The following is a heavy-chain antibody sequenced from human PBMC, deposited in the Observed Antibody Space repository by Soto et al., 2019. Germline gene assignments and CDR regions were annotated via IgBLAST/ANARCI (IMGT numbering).Heavy chain of an antibody. Sequence: GGSLRLSCAASGFTFSSYWMHWVRQAPGKGLVWVSRINSDGSSTSYADSVKGRFTISRDNAKNTLYLQMNSLRAEDTAVYYCARDGEYCSSTSCFSPPLLDYWGQGTLVTVS. V-gene: IGHV3-74*01. CDR1: GFTFSSYW. D-gene: IGHD2-2*01. J-gene: IGHJ4*02. CDR2: INSDGSST. CDR3: ARDGEYCSSTSCFSPPLLDY.